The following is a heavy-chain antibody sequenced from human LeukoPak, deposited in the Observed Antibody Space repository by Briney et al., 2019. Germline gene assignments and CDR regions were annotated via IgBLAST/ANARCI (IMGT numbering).Heavy chain of an antibody. J-gene: IGHJ5*02. CDR1: GDSISSGDYY. V-gene: IGHV4-61*02. D-gene: IGHD2-15*01. CDR3: ARLLKYCSGGSCYSWFDP. Sequence: SETLSLTCTVSGDSISSGDYYWSWIRQPAGKGLEWLGRISSSGSTYYNPSLKSRVTISVDTSKNQFSLKLSSVTAADTAVYYCARLLKYCSGGSCYSWFDPWGQGTLVTVSS. CDR2: ISSSGST.